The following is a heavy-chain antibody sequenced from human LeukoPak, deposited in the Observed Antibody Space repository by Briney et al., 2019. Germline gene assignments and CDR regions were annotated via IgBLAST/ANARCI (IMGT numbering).Heavy chain of an antibody. CDR2: INHSGST. J-gene: IGHJ6*02. V-gene: IGHV4-34*01. Sequence: SETLSLTCAVYGGSFSVYYWSWIREPPGKGQDWLGEINHSGSTNYNPSLRSRVTISVDTSKSQFSLMLSSVAAADAAVYYCVSLPCVNYYYYGIDVWGQGTTVSVSS. CDR1: GGSFSVYY. CDR3: VSLPCVNYYYYGIDV.